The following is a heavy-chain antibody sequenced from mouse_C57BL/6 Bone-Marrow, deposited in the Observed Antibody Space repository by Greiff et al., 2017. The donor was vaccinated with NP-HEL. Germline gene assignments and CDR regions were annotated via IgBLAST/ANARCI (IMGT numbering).Heavy chain of an antibody. CDR2: ISDGGSYT. Sequence: EVMLVESGGGLVKPGGSLKLSCAASGFTFSSYAMSWVRQTPEKRLEWVATISDGGSYTYYPANVKGRFTISRDNAKNNLYLQMSHLKSEDTAMYYCARGVTTVVDAMDYWGQGTSVTVSS. CDR1: GFTFSSYA. CDR3: ARGVTTVVDAMDY. V-gene: IGHV5-4*03. D-gene: IGHD1-1*01. J-gene: IGHJ4*01.